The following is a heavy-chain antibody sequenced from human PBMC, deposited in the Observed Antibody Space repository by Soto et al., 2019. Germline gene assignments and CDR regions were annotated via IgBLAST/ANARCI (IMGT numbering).Heavy chain of an antibody. CDR1: GFTFSSYA. CDR3: ARDYYRFNSGYGFSMDV. CDR2: ISYDGSNK. Sequence: GGSLRLSCAASGFTFSSYAMHWVRQAPGKGLEWVAVISYDGSNKYYADSVKGRFTISRDNSKNTLYLQMNSLRAEDTALYYCARDYYRFNSGYGFSMDVWGQGTTVTVSS. J-gene: IGHJ6*02. V-gene: IGHV3-30-3*01. D-gene: IGHD5-12*01.